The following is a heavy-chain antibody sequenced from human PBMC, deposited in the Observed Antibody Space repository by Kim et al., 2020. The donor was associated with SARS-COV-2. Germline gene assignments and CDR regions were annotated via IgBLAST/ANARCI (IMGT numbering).Heavy chain of an antibody. Sequence: GGSLRLSCAASGFTFSDYYMSWIRQAPGKGLEWVSYISSSGSIIYYADSVKGRFTISRDNAKNSLYLQMNSLRAEDTAAYYCASDFGLYSGSGSVYNAFDYWGQGTLVTVSS. J-gene: IGHJ4*02. CDR3: ASDFGLYSGSGSVYNAFDY. D-gene: IGHD3-10*01. CDR1: GFTFSDYY. CDR2: ISSSGSII. V-gene: IGHV3-11*01.